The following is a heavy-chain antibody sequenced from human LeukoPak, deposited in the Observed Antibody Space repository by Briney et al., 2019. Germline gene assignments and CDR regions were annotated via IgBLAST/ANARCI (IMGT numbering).Heavy chain of an antibody. CDR3: ARGRDILTGYYPSYMDV. D-gene: IGHD3-9*01. CDR1: GGSISSYY. CDR2: IYYSGST. J-gene: IGHJ6*03. V-gene: IGHV4-59*01. Sequence: SEALSLTCTVSGGSISSYYWSWIRQPPGKGLEWIGYIYYSGSTNYNPSLKSRVTISVDTSKNQFSLKLSSVPAADTAVYYCARGRDILTGYYPSYMDVWGKGTTVTVSS.